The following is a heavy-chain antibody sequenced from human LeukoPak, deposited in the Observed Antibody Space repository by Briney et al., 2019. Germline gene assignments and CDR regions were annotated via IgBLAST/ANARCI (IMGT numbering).Heavy chain of an antibody. CDR2: ITAYSGNT. Sequence: AGVKVSLKSSGYTFTNYGISWVRQAPAQGLEWVGWITAYSGNTNYTQKLKGRVTMTTDTSTSTASMELSSLTSDDAAVYYCARDATVSDSSGIVFDYWGQGTLVTVSS. D-gene: IGHD3-22*01. CDR1: GYTFTNYG. CDR3: ARDATVSDSSGIVFDY. V-gene: IGHV1-18*01. J-gene: IGHJ4*02.